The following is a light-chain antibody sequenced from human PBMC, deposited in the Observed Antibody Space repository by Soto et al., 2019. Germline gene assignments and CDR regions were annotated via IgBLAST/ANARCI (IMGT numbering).Light chain of an antibody. J-gene: IGKJ1*01. Sequence: EIVLTQSPGTLSLSPGERATLSCRASPSISSSNLAWYQQKSGQAPRLLIYSASTRASGIPDRFSGSRSGTDFTLTISSLEPEDVAVYHCQQYDSSSWTFGQGTKVEIK. CDR3: QQYDSSSWT. CDR2: SAS. CDR1: PSISSSN. V-gene: IGKV3-20*01.